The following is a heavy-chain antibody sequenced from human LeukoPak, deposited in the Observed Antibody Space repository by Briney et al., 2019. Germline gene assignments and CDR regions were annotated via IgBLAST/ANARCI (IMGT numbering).Heavy chain of an antibody. V-gene: IGHV3-53*01. CDR2: IYSGGST. CDR1: GFTVSSNY. J-gene: IGHJ4*02. Sequence: PAGSLRLSCAASGFTVSSNYMSWVRQAPGEGLEWGSVIYSGGSTYYADSVQGRVTISRNNSKNTLYLLMNSLTAEDTAVYYCARDLGYSYGIYWGQGTLVTVSS. CDR3: ARDLGYSYGIY. D-gene: IGHD5-18*01.